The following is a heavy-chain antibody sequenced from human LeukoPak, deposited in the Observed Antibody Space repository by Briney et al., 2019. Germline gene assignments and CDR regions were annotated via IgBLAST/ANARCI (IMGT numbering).Heavy chain of an antibody. V-gene: IGHV4-34*01. Sequence: SETLSLTCAVYGGSFSGYYWSWIRQPPGKGLEWIGEINHSGSTNYNPSLKSRVTISVDTSRNQFFLKMSSVTAADTAVYYCARHIGGGIEDMDVWGKGTKVTVSS. CDR3: ARHIGGGIEDMDV. CDR2: INHSGST. D-gene: IGHD3-16*02. CDR1: GGSFSGYY. J-gene: IGHJ6*03.